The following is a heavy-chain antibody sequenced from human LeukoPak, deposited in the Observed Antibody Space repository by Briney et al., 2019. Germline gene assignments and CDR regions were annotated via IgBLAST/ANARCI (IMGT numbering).Heavy chain of an antibody. J-gene: IGHJ4*02. CDR3: ARGREWLVRYDY. Sequence: SETLSLTCAVYGGSFSGYYWSWIRQPPGKGLEWIGEINHSGSTNYNPSLKSRVTISVDTSKNQFSLKLSSVTAADTAVYYCARGREWLVRYDYWGQGTLVSVSS. V-gene: IGHV4-34*01. D-gene: IGHD6-19*01. CDR1: GGSFSGYY. CDR2: INHSGST.